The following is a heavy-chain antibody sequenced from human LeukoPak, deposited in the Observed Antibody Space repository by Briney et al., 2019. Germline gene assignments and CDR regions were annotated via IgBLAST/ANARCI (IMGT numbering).Heavy chain of an antibody. CDR2: INHSGST. D-gene: IGHD3-22*01. V-gene: IGHV4-34*01. Sequence: PSETLSLTCAVYGGSFSGYYWSWIRQPPGKGLEWIGEINHSGSTNYNPSLKSRVTISVDTSKNQFSLKLSSVTAADTAVYYCARGPHTGVNYYDSSGHYYWGQGTLVTVSS. CDR3: ARGPHTGVNYYDSSGHYY. J-gene: IGHJ4*02. CDR1: GGSFSGYY.